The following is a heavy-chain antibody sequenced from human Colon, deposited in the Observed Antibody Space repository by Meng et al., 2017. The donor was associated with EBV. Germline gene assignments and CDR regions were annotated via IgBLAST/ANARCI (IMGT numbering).Heavy chain of an antibody. CDR3: ARGWSRDGYNTPDY. J-gene: IGHJ4*02. Sequence: QVQLVQSGAVVQKPGGSVNISCRASGYTFTAYAMHWVRRAPGQGLEWMGWINAGNGKTKYSQNFQGRVTIATDTSATTVYMDLSSLRSEDTALYYCARGWSRDGYNTPDYWGQGTLVTVSS. CDR2: INAGNGKT. CDR1: GYTFTAYA. D-gene: IGHD5-24*01. V-gene: IGHV1-3*01.